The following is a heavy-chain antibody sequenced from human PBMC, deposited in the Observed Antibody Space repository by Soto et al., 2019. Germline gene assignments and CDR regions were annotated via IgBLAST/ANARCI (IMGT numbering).Heavy chain of an antibody. V-gene: IGHV3-23*01. CDR3: AKPSQYYYDSSGYYYSLGY. J-gene: IGHJ4*02. CDR2: ISGSGGST. CDR1: GFTFSSYA. Sequence: GSLRLSCAASGFTFSSYAMSWVRQAPGKGLEWVSAISGSGGSTYYADSVKGRFTISRDNSKNTLYLQMNSLRAEDTAVYYCAKPSQYYYDSSGYYYSLGYWGQGTLVTVSS. D-gene: IGHD3-22*01.